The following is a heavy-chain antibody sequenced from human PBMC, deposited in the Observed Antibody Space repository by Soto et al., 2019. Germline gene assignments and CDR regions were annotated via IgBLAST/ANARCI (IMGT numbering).Heavy chain of an antibody. CDR1: VFTFSTYD. J-gene: IGHJ4*02. CDR3: AKDLGDSSADDGADY. CDR2: ISSDGSNE. D-gene: IGHD6-25*01. V-gene: IGHV3-30*18. Sequence: QVQLVESGGGVVQPGRSLRLSCAASVFTFSTYDMHWVRQAPGKGLEWVAVISSDGSNEYYADSVKGRFTISRDNSKNTLYVQMNSLRAEDTAVYYCAKDLGDSSADDGADYWGQGTLVTVSS.